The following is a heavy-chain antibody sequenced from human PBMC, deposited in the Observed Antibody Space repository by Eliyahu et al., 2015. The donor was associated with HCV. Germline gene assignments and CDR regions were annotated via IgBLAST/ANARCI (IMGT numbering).Heavy chain of an antibody. V-gene: IGHV1-69*01. CDR1: GGXFSSYA. D-gene: IGHD3-9*01. CDR3: VRSLVSPLKFDY. CDR2: IIPIFGTA. J-gene: IGHJ4*02. Sequence: QVQLVQSGAXVKKPGSSVKVSCKASGGXFSSYAISWVRQAPGQGLEWMGGIIPIFGTANYAQKXQGRVTITADESTSTAYMELSSLRSEDTAVYYCVRSLVSPLKFDYWGQGTLVTVSS.